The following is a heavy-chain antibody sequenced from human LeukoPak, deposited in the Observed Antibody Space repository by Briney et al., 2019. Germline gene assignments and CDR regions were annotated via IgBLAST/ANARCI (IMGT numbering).Heavy chain of an antibody. Sequence: PGGSLRLSCAASGFTLSSYGMHWVRQAPGKGLEWVAVISYDGSNKYYADSVKGRFTISRDNSKNTLYLQMNSLRAEDTAVYYCAKAGLPATVVEGGFDYWGQGTLVTVSS. D-gene: IGHD4-17*01. J-gene: IGHJ4*02. V-gene: IGHV3-30*18. CDR1: GFTLSSYG. CDR3: AKAGLPATVVEGGFDY. CDR2: ISYDGSNK.